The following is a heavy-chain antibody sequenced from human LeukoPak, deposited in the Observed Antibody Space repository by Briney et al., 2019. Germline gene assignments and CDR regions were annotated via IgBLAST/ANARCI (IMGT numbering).Heavy chain of an antibody. Sequence: PSETLSLTCAVSGASMRDHYWTWIRQPPGKGLEWIGSMYYMLNANSYNPSLKSRVSISVDTPDNQFSLKLKSVTAADTVVYYCATSFRSGWGFDSWGQGILVAVSS. V-gene: IGHV4-59*11. J-gene: IGHJ4*02. CDR3: ATSFRSGWGFDS. CDR2: MYYMLNA. CDR1: GASMRDHY. D-gene: IGHD6-19*01.